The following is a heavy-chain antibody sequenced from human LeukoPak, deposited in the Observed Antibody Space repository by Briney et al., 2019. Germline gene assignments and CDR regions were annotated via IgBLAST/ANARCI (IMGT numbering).Heavy chain of an antibody. CDR3: ACVAVAGTWYFDY. Sequence: GASVKVSCKASGYTFTGYYMHWVRQAPGQGLEWMGWINPNSGGTNYAQKFQGRVTMTRDTSISTAYMELSRLRSDDTAVYYCACVAVAGTWYFDYWGQGTLVTVSS. CDR1: GYTFTGYY. J-gene: IGHJ4*02. V-gene: IGHV1-2*02. CDR2: INPNSGGT. D-gene: IGHD6-19*01.